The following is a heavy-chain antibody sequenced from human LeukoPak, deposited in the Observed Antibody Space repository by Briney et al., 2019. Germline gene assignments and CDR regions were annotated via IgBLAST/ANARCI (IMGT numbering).Heavy chain of an antibody. Sequence: ASVKVSCKASGYTFTSYATHWVRQAPGQRLEWMGWINAGNGNTKYSQKFQGRVTITRDTSASTAYMELSSLRSEDTAVYYCARGERKWLLLRPHHFDYWGQGTLVTVSS. CDR3: ARGERKWLLLRPHHFDY. V-gene: IGHV1-3*01. D-gene: IGHD3-22*01. J-gene: IGHJ4*02. CDR1: GYTFTSYA. CDR2: INAGNGNT.